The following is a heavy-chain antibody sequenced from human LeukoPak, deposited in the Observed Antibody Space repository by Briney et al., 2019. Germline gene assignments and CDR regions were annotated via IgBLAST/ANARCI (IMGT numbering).Heavy chain of an antibody. J-gene: IGHJ4*02. CDR1: GGSFSGYY. CDR3: ARGTGDGQQLVIAYYFDY. D-gene: IGHD6-13*01. Sequence: PSETLSLTRAVYGGSFSGYYWSWIRQPPAKGLEWIGEINHSGSTNYNPSLKSRVTISVDTSKNQFSLKLSSVTAADTAVYYCARGTGDGQQLVIAYYFDYWGQGTLVTVSS. V-gene: IGHV4-34*01. CDR2: INHSGST.